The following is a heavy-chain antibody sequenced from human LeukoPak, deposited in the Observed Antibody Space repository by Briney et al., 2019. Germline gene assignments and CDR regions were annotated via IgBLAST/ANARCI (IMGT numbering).Heavy chain of an antibody. J-gene: IGHJ4*02. Sequence: GGSLRLSCAASGFTFSSYGMHWVRQAPGKGLEWVAVISYDGSNKYYADSVKGRFTISRDNSKNTLYLQMNSLRAEDTAVYYCARDPQAGSGYVLYFDYWGQGTLVTVSS. CDR2: ISYDGSNK. D-gene: IGHD5-12*01. CDR1: GFTFSSYG. CDR3: ARDPQAGSGYVLYFDY. V-gene: IGHV3-30*03.